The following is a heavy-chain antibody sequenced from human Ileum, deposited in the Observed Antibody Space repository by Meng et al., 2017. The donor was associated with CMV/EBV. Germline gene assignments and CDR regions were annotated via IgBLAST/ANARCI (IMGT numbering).Heavy chain of an antibody. D-gene: IGHD2-2*01. J-gene: IGHJ3*02. CDR2: INPNSGGT. CDR1: YNLTGYY. CDR3: ASVVVPAAIDRFYAFDI. Sequence: YNLTGYYKQWVRQAPGQGLEWMGWINPNSGGTNYAQKFQGRVTMTRDTSISTAYMELSRLRSDDTAVYYCASVVVPAAIDRFYAFDIWGQGTMVTVSS. V-gene: IGHV1-2*02.